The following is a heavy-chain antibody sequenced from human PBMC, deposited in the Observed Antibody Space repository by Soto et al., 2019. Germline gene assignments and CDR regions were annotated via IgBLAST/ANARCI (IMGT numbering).Heavy chain of an antibody. CDR1: GFTFDEYA. CDR2: ISWDGGST. V-gene: IGHV3-43D*04. J-gene: IGHJ6*02. CDR3: AKDIRPLLSDYYYGMDV. Sequence: GGSLRLSCAASGFTFDEYAMHWVRQAPGKGLEWVSLISWDGGSTYYADSVKGRFTISRDNSKNSLYLQMNSLRAEDTALYYCAKDIRPLLSDYYYGMDVWGQGTTVTVSS. D-gene: IGHD1-26*01.